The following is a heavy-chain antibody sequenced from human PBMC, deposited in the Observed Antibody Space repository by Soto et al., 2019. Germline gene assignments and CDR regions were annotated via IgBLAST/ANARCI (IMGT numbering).Heavy chain of an antibody. D-gene: IGHD6-6*01. CDR3: ARDQKYSSSSGGFDY. CDR1: GFTFSSYG. V-gene: IGHV3-33*01. J-gene: IGHJ4*02. CDR2: IWYDGSNK. Sequence: QVQLVESGGGVVQPGRSLRLSCAASGFTFSSYGMHWVRQAPGKGLEWVAVIWYDGSNKYYADSGKGRFTISRDNSKNTLYLQMNSLRAEDTAVYYCARDQKYSSSSGGFDYWGQGTLVTVSS.